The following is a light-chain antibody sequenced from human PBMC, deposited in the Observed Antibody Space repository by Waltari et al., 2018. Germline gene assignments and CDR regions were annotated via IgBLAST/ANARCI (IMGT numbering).Light chain of an antibody. CDR3: QQYYTTPLT. CDR2: WAS. Sequence: DIVMTQSPDSLAVSLGERSTINCKSSPSVLYSSNNRNYLTWYQQKPGQPPKLLISWASIRESGVPDRFSGSGSGTDFTLTISSLQAEDVAVYYCQQYYTTPLTFGGGTKVEIK. CDR1: PSVLYSSNNRNY. J-gene: IGKJ4*01. V-gene: IGKV4-1*01.